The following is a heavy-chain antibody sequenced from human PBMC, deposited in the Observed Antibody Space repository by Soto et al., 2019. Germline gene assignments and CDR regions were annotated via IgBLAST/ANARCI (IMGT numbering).Heavy chain of an antibody. CDR1: GFTFSSYG. D-gene: IGHD6-19*01. V-gene: IGHV3-30*18. J-gene: IGHJ4*02. CDR3: AKDTGWPDY. Sequence: PWGFLRLSCAASGFTFSSYGMHWVRQAPGKGLEWVAVISYDGSNKYYADSVKGRFTISRDNSKNTLYLQMNSLRAEDTAVYYCAKDTGWPDYWGQGTLVTVSS. CDR2: ISYDGSNK.